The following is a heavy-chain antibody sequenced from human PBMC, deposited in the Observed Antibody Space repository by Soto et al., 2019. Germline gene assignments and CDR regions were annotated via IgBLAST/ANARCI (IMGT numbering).Heavy chain of an antibody. Sequence: ASVKVSCKASGYTFTSYDINWVRQATGQGLEWMGWMNPNSGNTNYAQKFQERVTITRYMSTSTAYMELSSLRSEDTAVYYCAAGDIVVVPANSYGMDVWGQGTTVTVSS. D-gene: IGHD2-2*01. CDR3: AAGDIVVVPANSYGMDV. J-gene: IGHJ6*02. CDR1: GYTFTSYD. CDR2: MNPNSGNT. V-gene: IGHV1-8*01.